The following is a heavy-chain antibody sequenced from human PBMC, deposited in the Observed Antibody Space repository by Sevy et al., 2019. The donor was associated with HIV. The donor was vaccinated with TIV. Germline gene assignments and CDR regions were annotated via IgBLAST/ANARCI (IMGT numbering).Heavy chain of an antibody. Sequence: GESLKISCAASGFTFSSYGMHWVRQAPGKGLEWVAVIWYDGSNKYYADSVKGRFTISRDNSKNTLYLQMNSLRAEDTAVYYCAKGSGSGSFIDYWGQGTLVTVSS. J-gene: IGHJ4*02. CDR1: GFTFSSYG. CDR2: IWYDGSNK. V-gene: IGHV3-33*06. D-gene: IGHD3-10*01. CDR3: AKGSGSGSFIDY.